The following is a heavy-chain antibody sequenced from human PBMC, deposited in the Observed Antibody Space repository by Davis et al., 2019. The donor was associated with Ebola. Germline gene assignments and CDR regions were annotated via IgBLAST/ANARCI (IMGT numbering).Heavy chain of an antibody. CDR2: ISSTGNYI. CDR1: GFTFSSYS. CDR3: ARVRLIRGTIIGALDY. Sequence: PGGSLRLSCAASGFTFSSYSMKWVRQAPGKGLEWVSSISSTGNYIYYADSVKGRFTISRDSARNSLYLQMNSLRAEDTAVYYCARVRLIRGTIIGALDYWGQGTLATVSS. J-gene: IGHJ4*02. V-gene: IGHV3-21*01. D-gene: IGHD3-10*01.